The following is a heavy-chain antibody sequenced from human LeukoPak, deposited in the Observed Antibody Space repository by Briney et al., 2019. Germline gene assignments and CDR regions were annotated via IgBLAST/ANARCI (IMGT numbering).Heavy chain of an antibody. J-gene: IGHJ4*02. CDR3: ARSLLLGTSVDY. CDR2: ISGSSSTI. CDR1: GSTFSSFS. D-gene: IGHD3-22*01. Sequence: GGSLRLSCAAPGSTFSSFSMNWVRQAPGKGLEWVSYISGSSSTIYYADSVKGRFTISRDNAKNSLYLQMNSLRDEDTAVYYCARSLLLGTSVDYWGQGTLVTVSS. V-gene: IGHV3-48*02.